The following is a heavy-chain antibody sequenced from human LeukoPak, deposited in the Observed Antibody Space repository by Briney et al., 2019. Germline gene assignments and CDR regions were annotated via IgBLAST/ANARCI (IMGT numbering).Heavy chain of an antibody. CDR3: ARTVLRYFDWFPTAWFDP. CDR2: ISAGNGNT. J-gene: IGHJ5*02. CDR1: GYTFTSYG. V-gene: IGHV1-18*01. Sequence: ASVRVSCKASGYTFTSYGISWVRQAPGQGLEWMGWISAGNGNTKYSQKFQGRVTITRDTSASTAYMELSSLRSEDTAVYYCARTVLRYFDWFPTAWFDPWGQGTLVTVSS. D-gene: IGHD3-9*01.